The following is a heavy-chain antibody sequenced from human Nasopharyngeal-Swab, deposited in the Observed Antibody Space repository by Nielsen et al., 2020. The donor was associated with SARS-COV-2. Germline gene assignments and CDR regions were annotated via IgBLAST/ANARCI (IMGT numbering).Heavy chain of an antibody. CDR1: GFTLNRYA. V-gene: IGHV3-23*01. Sequence: GESLKIPRAASGFTLNRYALSRVRQAPGKGLEWVSAISGSGGSTYYADSVKGRFTISRDNSKNTLYLQMNSLRAEDTAVYYCAKRPTGSTFGDWGQGTLVTVSS. D-gene: IGHD3-16*01. CDR2: ISGSGGST. CDR3: AKRPTGSTFGD. J-gene: IGHJ4*02.